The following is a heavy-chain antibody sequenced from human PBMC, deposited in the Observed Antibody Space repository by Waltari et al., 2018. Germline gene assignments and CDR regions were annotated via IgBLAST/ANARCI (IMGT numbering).Heavy chain of an antibody. J-gene: IGHJ6*02. CDR3: AKAPTVAGTGFYYYYGMDV. Sequence: EVQLVESGGGLVQPGGSLRLSCAASGFTFSSYAMSWVRQAPGKGLEWVSAISGSGGSTYYADSVKGRFTISRDNSKNTLYLQMNSLRAEDTAVYYCAKAPTVAGTGFYYYYGMDVWGQGTTVTVSS. V-gene: IGHV3-23*04. D-gene: IGHD6-19*01. CDR2: ISGSGGST. CDR1: GFTFSSYA.